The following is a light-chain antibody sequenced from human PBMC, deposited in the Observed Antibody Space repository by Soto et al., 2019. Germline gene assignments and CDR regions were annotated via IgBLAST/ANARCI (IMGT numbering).Light chain of an antibody. V-gene: IGKV3-20*01. CDR3: QQYDHTPRT. Sequence: EIVLTQSPGTLSLSPGERATLSCRASQSVRSNYLAWYQQKPGQAPRLLIYGASSRATGIPDRFSGSGSGTDFILTINRMEHEDFAVYYCQQYDHTPRTFGQGTKVEIK. CDR1: QSVRSNY. CDR2: GAS. J-gene: IGKJ1*01.